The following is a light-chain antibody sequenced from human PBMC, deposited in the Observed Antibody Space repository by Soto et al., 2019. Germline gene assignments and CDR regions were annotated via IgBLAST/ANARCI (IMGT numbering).Light chain of an antibody. J-gene: IGLJ2*01. CDR2: KDS. Sequence: SYELTQPPSVSVSAGQTARITCSGDALPKQYAYWYQQKPGQAPVLVIYKDSERPSGIPERFSGSSSGTTVTLTISGVQAEDEADYYCQSADSSGTYVVFRGGIKLTVL. CDR1: ALPKQY. CDR3: QSADSSGTYVV. V-gene: IGLV3-25*03.